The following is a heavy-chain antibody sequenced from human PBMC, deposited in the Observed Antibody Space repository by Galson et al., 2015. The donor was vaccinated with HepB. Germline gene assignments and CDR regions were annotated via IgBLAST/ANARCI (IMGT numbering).Heavy chain of an antibody. Sequence: SVKVSCKASGFTFTSSAMQWVRQARGQRLEWIGWIVVGSGNTNYAQKFQERVTITRDMSTSTAYMELSSLRSEDTAVYYCAAAEEGSTVVTPELAFDIWGQGTMVTVSS. CDR1: GFTFTSSA. J-gene: IGHJ3*02. D-gene: IGHD4-23*01. V-gene: IGHV1-58*02. CDR3: AAAEEGSTVVTPELAFDI. CDR2: IVVGSGNT.